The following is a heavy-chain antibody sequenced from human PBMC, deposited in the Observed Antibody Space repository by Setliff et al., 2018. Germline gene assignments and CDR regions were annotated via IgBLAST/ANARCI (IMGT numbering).Heavy chain of an antibody. V-gene: IGHV1-18*01. CDR1: GYIFTKYG. J-gene: IGHJ4*02. CDR2: IGDYNGNT. CDR3: ARGPVDFVVVPAAAVFDF. Sequence: ASVKVSCKASGYIFTKYGINWVRQAPGQGLEWMGWIGDYNGNTLYAQNFQGRLTATTDTSTSTAYMELRSLRSDDTAVYYCARGPVDFVVVPAAAVFDFWGQGTLVTVSS. D-gene: IGHD2-2*03.